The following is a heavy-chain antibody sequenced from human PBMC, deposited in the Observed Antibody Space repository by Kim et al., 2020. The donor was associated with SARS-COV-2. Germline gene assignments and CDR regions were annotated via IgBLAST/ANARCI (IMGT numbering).Heavy chain of an antibody. J-gene: IGHJ4*02. CDR3: ARVDCSGGSCYVCY. Sequence: PSLKSRVTISVDTSKNQFSLKLGSVTAADTAVYYCARVDCSGGSCYVCYWGQGTLVTVSS. V-gene: IGHV4-34*01. D-gene: IGHD2-15*01.